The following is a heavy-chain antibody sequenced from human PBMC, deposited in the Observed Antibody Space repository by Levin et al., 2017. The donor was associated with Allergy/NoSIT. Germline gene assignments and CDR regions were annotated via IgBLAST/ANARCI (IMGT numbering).Heavy chain of an antibody. D-gene: IGHD1-26*01. CDR1: GYTFTGYY. CDR3: ARDWKRGAAFDY. J-gene: IGHJ4*02. V-gene: IGHV1-2*02. CDR2: INPNSGGT. Sequence: ASVKVSCKASGYTFTGYYMHWVRQAPGQGLEWMGWINPNSGGTNYAQKFQGRVTMTRDTSISTAYMELSRLRSDDTAVYYCARDWKRGAAFDYWGQGTLVTVSS.